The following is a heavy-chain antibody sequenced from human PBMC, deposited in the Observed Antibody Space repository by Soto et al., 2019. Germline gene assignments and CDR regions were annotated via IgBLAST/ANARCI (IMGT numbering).Heavy chain of an antibody. CDR3: TKDKQWYGMDV. V-gene: IGHV3-23*01. J-gene: IGHJ6*02. CDR2: IDTIGGVT. D-gene: IGHD2-8*01. Sequence: PLRLPRTDSELKISRFFMNWVRQAPGKGPEWVSGIDTIGGVTKYADSVKGRFTISRDNSKNTLYLQMNSLRAEDTALYYCTKDKQWYGMDVWGQGTTVTVSS. CDR1: ELKISRFF.